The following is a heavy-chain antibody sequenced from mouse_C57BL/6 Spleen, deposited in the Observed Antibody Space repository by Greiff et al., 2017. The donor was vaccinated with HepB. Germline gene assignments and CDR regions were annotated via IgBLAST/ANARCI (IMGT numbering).Heavy chain of an antibody. V-gene: IGHV5-16*01. CDR2: INYDGSST. CDR3: ARERETYYYAMDY. Sequence: EVQLVESEGGLVQPGSSMKLSCTASGFTFSDYYMAWVRQVPEKGLEWVANINYDGSSTYYLDSLKSRFIISRDNAKNILYLQMSSLKSEDTATYYCARERETYYYAMDYWGQGTSVTVSS. J-gene: IGHJ4*01. CDR1: GFTFSDYY.